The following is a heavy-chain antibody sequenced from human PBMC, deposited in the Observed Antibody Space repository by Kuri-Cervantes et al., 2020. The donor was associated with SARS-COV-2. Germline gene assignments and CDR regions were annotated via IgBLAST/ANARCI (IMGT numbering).Heavy chain of an antibody. V-gene: IGHV3-48*01. J-gene: IGHJ4*02. CDR2: ISSSSSTI. CDR3: ARVEGISLDY. CDR1: EFIFSSSW. D-gene: IGHD3-3*01. Sequence: GESLKISCAASEFIFSSSWMNWVRQAPGKGLEWVSYISSSSSTIYYADSVKGRFTISRDNAKNSLYLQMNSLRAEDTAVYYCARVEGISLDYWGQGTLVTVSS.